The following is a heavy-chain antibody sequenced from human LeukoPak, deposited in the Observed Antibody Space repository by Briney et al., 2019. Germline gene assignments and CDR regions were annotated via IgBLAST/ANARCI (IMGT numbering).Heavy chain of an antibody. CDR2: ITTSSNYI. CDR1: GFTFSSYW. J-gene: IGHJ4*02. Sequence: GGSLRLSCAASGFTFSSYWMSWVRQAPGKGLKWVSSITTSSNYIYYADSVKGRFTISRDNARNSLYLQMNSLRAEDTAVYYCARDGMVRGVIRANYFDYWGQGTLVTVSS. V-gene: IGHV3-21*01. CDR3: ARDGMVRGVIRANYFDY. D-gene: IGHD3-10*01.